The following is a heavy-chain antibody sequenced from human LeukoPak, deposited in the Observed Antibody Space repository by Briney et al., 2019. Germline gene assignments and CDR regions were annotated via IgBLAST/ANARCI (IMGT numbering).Heavy chain of an antibody. CDR3: ARGKEARDWNHVFDY. CDR1: GFTFDDYG. D-gene: IGHD1-1*01. Sequence: GGSLRLSCAASGFTFDDYGMSWVRQAPGKGLEWVSGINWNGGSTGYADSVQGRFTISRDNAKNSLYLQMNSLREEDTALYYCARGKEARDWNHVFDYWRQGTLVAVSP. CDR2: INWNGGST. J-gene: IGHJ4*02. V-gene: IGHV3-20*04.